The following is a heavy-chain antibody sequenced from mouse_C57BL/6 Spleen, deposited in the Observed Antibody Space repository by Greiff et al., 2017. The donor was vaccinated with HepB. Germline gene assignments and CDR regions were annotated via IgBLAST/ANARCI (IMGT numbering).Heavy chain of an antibody. CDR1: GYTFTSYW. CDR3: ARTHYGSNYFDY. CDR2: IDPSDSYT. Sequence: VKLQQPGAELVMPGASVKLSCKASGYTFTSYWMHWVKQRPGQGLEWIGEIDPSDSYTNYNQKFKGKSTLTVDKSSSTAYMQLSSLTSEDSAVYYCARTHYGSNYFDYWGQGTTLTVSS. V-gene: IGHV1-69*01. J-gene: IGHJ2*01. D-gene: IGHD1-1*01.